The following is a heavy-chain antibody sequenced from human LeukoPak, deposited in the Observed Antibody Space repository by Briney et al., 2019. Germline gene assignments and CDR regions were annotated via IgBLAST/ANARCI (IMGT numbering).Heavy chain of an antibody. D-gene: IGHD7-27*01. CDR3: AIVNWGYFDY. V-gene: IGHV4-39*01. J-gene: IGHJ4*02. Sequence: SETLSLTCTVSGGSISSSSYYWGWIRQPPGKGLEWIGGIYYSGSTYYNPSLKSRVTISVDTSKNQFSLKLSSVTAADTAVYYCAIVNWGYFDYWGQGTLVTVSS. CDR1: GGSISSSSYY. CDR2: IYYSGST.